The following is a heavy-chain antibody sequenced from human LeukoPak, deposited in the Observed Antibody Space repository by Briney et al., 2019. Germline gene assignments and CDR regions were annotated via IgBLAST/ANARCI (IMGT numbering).Heavy chain of an antibody. V-gene: IGHV4-4*07. J-gene: IGHJ4*02. CDR2: IYSSGST. CDR3: ARARGRLLLIDY. D-gene: IGHD2-15*01. CDR1: GGSFNNYY. Sequence: SETLSLTCTVSGGSFNNYYWNWIRQPAGKGLEWIGRIYSSGSTDYNPSLKSRVTMSVDTSKDQFSLNLTSVTAADSAVYYCARARGRLLLIDYWGQGTLVTVSS.